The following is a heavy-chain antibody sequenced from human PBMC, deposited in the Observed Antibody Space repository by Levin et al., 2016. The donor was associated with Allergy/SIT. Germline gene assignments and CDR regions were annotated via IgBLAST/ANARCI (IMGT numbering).Heavy chain of an antibody. J-gene: IGHJ5*02. CDR3: ARGNIRAPRQLDL. CDR2: IYYSGST. Sequence: LRLSCTVSGGSISSGGYYWSWIRQHPGKGLEWIGYIYYSGSTYYNPSLKSRLTISVDTSKNQFSLKLSSVTAADTAVYYCARGNIRAPRQLDLWGQGSRVTVSS. CDR1: GGSISSGGYY. V-gene: IGHV4-31*03. D-gene: IGHD6-6*01.